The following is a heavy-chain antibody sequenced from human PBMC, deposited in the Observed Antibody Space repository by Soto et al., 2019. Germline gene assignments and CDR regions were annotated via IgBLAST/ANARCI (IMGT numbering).Heavy chain of an antibody. CDR1: GGTFSRFA. CDR3: ARSLEGPTTRWYFDD. CDR2: IIPISGRT. J-gene: IGHJ4*02. Sequence: SVKVSCKASGGTFSRFAITWVRQAPGQGLEWMGGIIPISGRTKYPQTFQGRVTVTADESTSTAYMELSSLTYEDTAVYYCARSLEGPTTRWYFDDWGQGNLVTLSS. D-gene: IGHD1-26*01. V-gene: IGHV1-69*13.